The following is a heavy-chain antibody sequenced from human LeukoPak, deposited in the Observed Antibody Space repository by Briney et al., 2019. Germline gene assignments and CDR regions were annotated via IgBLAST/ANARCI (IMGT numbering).Heavy chain of an antibody. CDR1: GYRFSDYW. Sequence: GESLKISCKGTGYRFSDYWIGWVRQMPGKGLEWMGVIYPDDFDTRYSPSFQGQVTISADKSINTAYLQWSSLKTSDTAMFYCARLDYGGSEIVDYWGQGTLVTVSS. CDR3: ARLDYGGSEIVDY. CDR2: IYPDDFDT. D-gene: IGHD4-23*01. V-gene: IGHV5-51*01. J-gene: IGHJ4*02.